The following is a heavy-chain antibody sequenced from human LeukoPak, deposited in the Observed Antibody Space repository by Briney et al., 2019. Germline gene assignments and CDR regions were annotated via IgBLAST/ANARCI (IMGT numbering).Heavy chain of an antibody. Sequence: GGSLRLSCAASGFTFSSNYMSWVRQAPGKGLEWVSVIYSGGSTYYADSVKGRFTISRDNSKNTLYLQMNSLRAEDTAVSYCARGVGATGDYFDYWGQGTPVTVSS. CDR3: ARGVGATGDYFDY. J-gene: IGHJ4*02. CDR1: GFTFSSNY. CDR2: IYSGGST. V-gene: IGHV3-53*01. D-gene: IGHD1-26*01.